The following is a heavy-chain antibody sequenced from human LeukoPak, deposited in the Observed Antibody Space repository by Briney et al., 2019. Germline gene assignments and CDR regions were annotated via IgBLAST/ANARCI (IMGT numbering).Heavy chain of an antibody. D-gene: IGHD6-19*01. CDR3: ARHSSGWYYFDY. Sequence: SETLSLTCTVSEASIGSDGYSWSWVRQLPGRGLEWIGILSYSGDPYDSGTTYYKPSLKSRVTISVDTSKNQFSLKLSSVTAADTAVYYCARHSSGWYYFDYWGQGTLVTVSS. V-gene: IGHV4-30-2*03. CDR1: EASIGSDGYS. CDR2: LSYSGDPYDSGTT. J-gene: IGHJ4*02.